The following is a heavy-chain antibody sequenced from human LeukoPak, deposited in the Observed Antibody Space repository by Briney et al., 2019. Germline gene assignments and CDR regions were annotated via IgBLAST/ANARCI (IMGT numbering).Heavy chain of an antibody. Sequence: GGSLRLSCAASGFTFSSYSMNWVRQAPGKGLEWVSVVYSGGGTNYAESVKGRFTISRDDSKNTVSLQMNSLRAEDTAVYYCASRNMASVGVYFQHWGQGTLVTVSS. J-gene: IGHJ1*01. CDR3: ASRNMASVGVYFQH. D-gene: IGHD5-24*01. CDR1: GFTFSSYS. V-gene: IGHV3-66*01. CDR2: VYSGGGT.